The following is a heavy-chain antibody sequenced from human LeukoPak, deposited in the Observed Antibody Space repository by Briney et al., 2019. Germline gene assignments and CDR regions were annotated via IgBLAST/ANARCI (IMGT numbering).Heavy chain of an antibody. CDR3: ARSGITIFGVVPLGPHMDV. CDR2: IYHSGST. CDR1: GGSISSSNW. Sequence: PSGTLSLTCAVSGGSISSSNWWSWVRQPPGKGLEWIGEIYHSGSTNYNPSLKSRVTISVDKSKNQFSLKLSSVTAADTAVYYCARSGITIFGVVPLGPHMDVWGKGTTVTVSS. D-gene: IGHD3-3*01. J-gene: IGHJ6*03. V-gene: IGHV4-4*02.